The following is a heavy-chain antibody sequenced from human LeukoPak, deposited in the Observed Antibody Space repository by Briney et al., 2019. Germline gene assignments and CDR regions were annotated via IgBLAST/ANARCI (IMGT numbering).Heavy chain of an antibody. Sequence: SQTLSLTCTVSGGSFSSGSKYWIWLRQPDGKGLVWIGRIYTSESTNYNPSLKSRVTISVDTSKNQFSLKLSSVTAADTAVYYCARGYYDFSLWADYWGQGTLVTVSS. CDR3: ARGYYDFSLWADY. CDR1: GGSFSSGSKY. J-gene: IGHJ4*02. CDR2: IYTSEST. D-gene: IGHD3-3*01. V-gene: IGHV4-61*02.